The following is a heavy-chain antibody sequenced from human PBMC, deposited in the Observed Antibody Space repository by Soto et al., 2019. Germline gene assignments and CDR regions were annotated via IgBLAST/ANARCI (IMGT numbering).Heavy chain of an antibody. D-gene: IGHD3-22*01. J-gene: IGHJ4*02. CDR2: IWYDGSNK. V-gene: IGHV3-33*01. CDR1: GFTFSSYG. Sequence: QVQLVESGGGVVQPGRSLRLSCAASGFTFSSYGMHWVRQAPGKGLEWVAVIWYDGSNKYYADSVKGRFTISRDNSKNTLYPQMNSLRAEDTAVYYCARERPLTTGFDYWGQGTLVTVSS. CDR3: ARERPLTTGFDY.